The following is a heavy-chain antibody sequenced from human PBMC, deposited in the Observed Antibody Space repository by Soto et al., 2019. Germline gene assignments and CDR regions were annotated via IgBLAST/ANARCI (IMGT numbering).Heavy chain of an antibody. J-gene: IGHJ4*02. CDR1: GFTFSSYA. Sequence: EVQLLESGGGLVQPGGSLRLSCAASGFTFSSYAMSWVRQAPGKGLEWVSAISGSGGSTYYADSVKGRFTISRDNSKNTLYLQMNSLRAEDTAVYYCAKEGLEMATLGTHFDYWGQGTLVTVSS. V-gene: IGHV3-23*01. D-gene: IGHD5-12*01. CDR2: ISGSGGST. CDR3: AKEGLEMATLGTHFDY.